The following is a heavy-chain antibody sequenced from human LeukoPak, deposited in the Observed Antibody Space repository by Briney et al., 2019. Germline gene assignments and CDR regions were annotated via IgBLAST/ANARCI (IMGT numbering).Heavy chain of an antibody. V-gene: IGHV1-2*02. D-gene: IGHD2-8*01. CDR3: AREDIVLMVYAPKGGNWFDP. CDR2: INPNSGGT. J-gene: IGHJ5*02. Sequence: ASVKVSCKASGYTFTGYYMHWVRQAPGQGLEWMGWINPNSGGTNYAQKFQGRVTMTRDTSISTAYMELSRLRSDDTAVYYCAREDIVLMVYAPKGGNWFDPWAQGTLVTVSS. CDR1: GYTFTGYY.